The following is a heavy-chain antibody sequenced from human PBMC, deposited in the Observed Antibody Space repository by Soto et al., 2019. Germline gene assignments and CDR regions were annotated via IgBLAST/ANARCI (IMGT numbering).Heavy chain of an antibody. Sequence: ASVKVSCKASGYTFTGYYMHWVRQAPAQGLEWMGWINPNSGGTNYAQKFQGRVTMTRDTSISTAYMELSRLRADDTAVYYCARDRYSSSWYNYYFGMDVWGQGTTVTVSS. V-gene: IGHV1-2*02. CDR1: GYTFTGYY. D-gene: IGHD6-13*01. CDR2: INPNSGGT. CDR3: ARDRYSSSWYNYYFGMDV. J-gene: IGHJ6*02.